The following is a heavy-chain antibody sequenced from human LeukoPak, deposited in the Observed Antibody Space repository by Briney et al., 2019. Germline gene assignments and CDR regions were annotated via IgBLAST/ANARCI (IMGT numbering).Heavy chain of an antibody. CDR3: ARTAARRFDY. Sequence: GGSLRFSCAASGFTVSSNYMSWVRQAPGKGLEWVSVIYSGGSTYYADSVKGRFTISRDNPKNTLYLQMNSLRAEDTAVYYCARTAARRFDYWGQGTLVTVSS. J-gene: IGHJ4*02. D-gene: IGHD6-6*01. CDR1: GFTVSSNY. V-gene: IGHV3-53*01. CDR2: IYSGGST.